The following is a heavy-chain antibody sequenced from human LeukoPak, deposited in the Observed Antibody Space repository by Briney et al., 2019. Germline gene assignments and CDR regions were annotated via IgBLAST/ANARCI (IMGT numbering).Heavy chain of an antibody. CDR3: ARGPSCYYTYFDY. Sequence: SETLSLTCTLSGGSINSYYWSWLRQPPGKGLEWIGEIYYSGSSDYKPALKSRLTISVDTSKNQVSLMLSSVTAADTAVYFCARGPSCYYTYFDYWGQGTLVTVSS. CDR1: GGSINSYY. J-gene: IGHJ4*02. V-gene: IGHV4-59*01. D-gene: IGHD3-3*01. CDR2: IYYSGSS.